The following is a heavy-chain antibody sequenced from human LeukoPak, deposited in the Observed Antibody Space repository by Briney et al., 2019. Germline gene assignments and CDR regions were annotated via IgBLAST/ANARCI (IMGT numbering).Heavy chain of an antibody. J-gene: IGHJ5*02. D-gene: IGHD3-9*01. CDR3: ARVRRYDILTLWFDP. V-gene: IGHV4-59*11. CDR2: IHYSGST. Sequence: SETLSLTCTVSGGSISSHFWTWIRQPPGKGLEWIGYIHYSGSTNYNPSLKSRVSISVDTSKNEFSLKLSSVTAADTAVYYCARVRRYDILTLWFDPWGQGTLVTVSS. CDR1: GGSISSHF.